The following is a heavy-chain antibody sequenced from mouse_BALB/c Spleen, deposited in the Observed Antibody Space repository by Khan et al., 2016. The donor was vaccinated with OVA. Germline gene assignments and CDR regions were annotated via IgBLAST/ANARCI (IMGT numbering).Heavy chain of an antibody. CDR1: GYTFSSYW. CDR3: ARYGNHWYFDV. CDR2: ILPGSGST. J-gene: IGHJ1*01. Sequence: QIQLVQSGAELMKPGASVKISCKATGYTFSSYWIEWVKQRPGHGLEWIGEILPGSGSTNYNEKFKGKATFTAATSSNTAYMQLSSLTSEDSAVYYCARYGNHWYFDVWGAGTTVTVSS. D-gene: IGHD2-1*01. V-gene: IGHV1-9*01.